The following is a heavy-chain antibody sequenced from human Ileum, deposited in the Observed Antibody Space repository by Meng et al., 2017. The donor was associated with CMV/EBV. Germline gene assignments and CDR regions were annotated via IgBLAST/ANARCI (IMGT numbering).Heavy chain of an antibody. CDR3: VRAMNEEIN. CDR1: GGSVSGFH. V-gene: IGHV4-34*01. Sequence: LSLTCAVYGGSVSGFHCNWIRQPPGKGLEWIGEIHPGGWTNYNPSLKSRVTMSIDTSKNQFSLKVNSVTAADTAVYFCVRAMNEEINWGQGTLVTVSS. J-gene: IGHJ4*02. CDR2: IHPGGWT. D-gene: IGHD5-24*01.